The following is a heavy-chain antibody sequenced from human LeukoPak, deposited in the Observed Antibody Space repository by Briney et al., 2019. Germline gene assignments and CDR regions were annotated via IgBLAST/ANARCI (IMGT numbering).Heavy chain of an antibody. Sequence: GESLKISCKGSGYSFNTYWIGWVRQMPGKGLEWMGIIYPGDSDTKYSPSFQGQVTISADKSISTAYLQWSSLKASDTAMYYCARHDRGPAASLSSIWGQGTMVTVSS. D-gene: IGHD2-2*01. V-gene: IGHV5-51*01. CDR1: GYSFNTYW. J-gene: IGHJ3*02. CDR2: IYPGDSDT. CDR3: ARHDRGPAASLSSI.